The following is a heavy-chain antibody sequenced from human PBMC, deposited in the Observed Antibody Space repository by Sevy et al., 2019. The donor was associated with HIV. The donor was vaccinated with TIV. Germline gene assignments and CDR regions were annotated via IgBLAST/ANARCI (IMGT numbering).Heavy chain of an antibody. Sequence: GGSLRLSCEASGFTFSSFAMSWVRQAPGKGLEWVSAISGSGAGTDYADSVKGRFTVSRDNSKNTLYLQLNSLGAEETAVYYCAKVAAVARGYFDYWGQGTLVTVSS. V-gene: IGHV3-23*01. CDR1: GFTFSSFA. D-gene: IGHD6-19*01. CDR2: ISGSGAGT. J-gene: IGHJ4*02. CDR3: AKVAAVARGYFDY.